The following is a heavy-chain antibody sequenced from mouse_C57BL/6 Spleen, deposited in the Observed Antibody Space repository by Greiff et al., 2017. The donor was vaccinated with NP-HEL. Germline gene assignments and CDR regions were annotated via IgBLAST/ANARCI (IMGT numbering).Heavy chain of an antibody. V-gene: IGHV14-1*01. Sequence: EVQLQQSGAELVRPGASVKLSCTASGFNIKDYYMHWVKQRPEQGLEWIGRIDPEDGDTEYAPKFQGKATMTADTSSNTAYLQLSSLTSEDTAVYYCARPNYYGSSPFAYWGQGTLVTVSA. J-gene: IGHJ3*01. CDR2: IDPEDGDT. CDR1: GFNIKDYY. D-gene: IGHD1-1*01. CDR3: ARPNYYGSSPFAY.